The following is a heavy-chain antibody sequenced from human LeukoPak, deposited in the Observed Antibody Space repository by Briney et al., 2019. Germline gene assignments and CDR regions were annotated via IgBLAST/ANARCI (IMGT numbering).Heavy chain of an antibody. CDR2: ISDYNGNT. J-gene: IGHJ3*02. CDR3: ARFGLGKHIEVAGIPFDI. Sequence: ASVKVSCKDSGYSFTSNVISWVRQTPGQGLEWMGWISDYNGNTNYAQKLQGRVTMTTDTSTSTAYMELRSLRSDDTAVYYCARFGLGKHIEVAGIPFDIWGQGTMVTVSS. D-gene: IGHD6-19*01. V-gene: IGHV1-18*01. CDR1: GYSFTSNV.